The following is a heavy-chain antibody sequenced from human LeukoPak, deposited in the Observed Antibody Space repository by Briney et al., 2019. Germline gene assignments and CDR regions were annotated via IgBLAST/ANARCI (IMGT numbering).Heavy chain of an antibody. V-gene: IGHV3-33*01. CDR3: AREYSSGWYGY. CDR1: GFTFSSYG. D-gene: IGHD6-19*01. J-gene: IGHJ4*02. CDR2: IWYGGSNK. Sequence: PGGSLRLSCAASGFTFSSYGMHWVRQAPGKGLEWVAVIWYGGSNKYYADSVKGRFTISRDNSKSTLYLQMNSLRAEDTAVYYSAREYSSGWYGYWGQGTLVTVSS.